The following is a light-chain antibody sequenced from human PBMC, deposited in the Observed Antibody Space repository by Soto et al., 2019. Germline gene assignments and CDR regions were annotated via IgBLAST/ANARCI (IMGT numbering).Light chain of an antibody. Sequence: QSALTQPRSVSGSPGQSVTISCTGTSSDFVNFNYVSWYQQHPGKAPKLIVSDVSKRPSGVPDRFSGSKSGNMASLTISGLQAEDEADYYCCSYAGSYSLVFGGGTKVTVL. CDR3: CSYAGSYSLV. J-gene: IGLJ2*01. CDR2: DVS. CDR1: SSDFVNFNY. V-gene: IGLV2-11*01.